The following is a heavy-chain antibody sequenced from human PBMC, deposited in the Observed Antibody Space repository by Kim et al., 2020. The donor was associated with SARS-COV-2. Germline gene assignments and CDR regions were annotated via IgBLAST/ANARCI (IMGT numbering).Heavy chain of an antibody. V-gene: IGHV4-59*01. CDR3: ARAVYSSSWLEGSLFDY. CDR1: GGSISSYY. CDR2: IYYSGST. D-gene: IGHD6-13*01. Sequence: SETLSLTCTVSGGSISSYYWSWIRQPPGKGLEWIGYIYYSGSTNYNPSLKSRVTISVDTSKNQFSLKLSSVTAADTVVYYCARAVYSSSWLEGSLFDYWG. J-gene: IGHJ4*01.